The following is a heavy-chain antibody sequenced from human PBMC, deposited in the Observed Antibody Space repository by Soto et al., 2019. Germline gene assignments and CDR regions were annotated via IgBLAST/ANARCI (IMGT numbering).Heavy chain of an antibody. Sequence: QVQLQESGPGLVKPSETLSLTCTVSGGSISSYYWSWIRQPPGKGLEWIGYIYYSGSTNYNPSLRSRVTISVDTSKNQFSLKVSSVTAADTAVYYCARGDYYYYGMDVWGQGTTVTVSS. V-gene: IGHV4-59*01. J-gene: IGHJ6*02. CDR3: ARGDYYYYGMDV. CDR2: IYYSGST. CDR1: GGSISSYY.